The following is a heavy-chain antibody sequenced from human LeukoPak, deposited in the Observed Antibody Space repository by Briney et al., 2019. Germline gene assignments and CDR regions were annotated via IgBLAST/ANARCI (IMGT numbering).Heavy chain of an antibody. V-gene: IGHV5-51*01. Sequence: GESLKISCKGSGYSFTSYWIGWVRQMPGKGLEWMGIIYPGDSDTRYSPSFQGQVTISADKSITTAYLQWSSLKASDTAMYYYARRSGYSFGYLDYWRQATLVTVSS. J-gene: IGHJ4*02. CDR1: GYSFTSYW. CDR3: ARRSGYSFGYLDY. CDR2: IYPGDSDT. D-gene: IGHD5-18*01.